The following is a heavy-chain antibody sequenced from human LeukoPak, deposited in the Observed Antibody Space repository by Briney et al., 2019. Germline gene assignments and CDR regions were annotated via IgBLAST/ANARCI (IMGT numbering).Heavy chain of an antibody. V-gene: IGHV3-30*18. J-gene: IGHJ6*02. CDR1: GFTFSSYG. CDR3: AKVTGDNYSYYYAMEV. CDR2: ISYDGSNK. Sequence: GGSLRLSCAASGFTFSSYGMHWVRQAPGKGLEWVAVISYDGSNKYYADSVKGRFTISRDNSKNTLYLQMNSLRAEDTAVYYCAKVTGDNYSYYYAMEVWGQGPTVSVSS. D-gene: IGHD2-21*01.